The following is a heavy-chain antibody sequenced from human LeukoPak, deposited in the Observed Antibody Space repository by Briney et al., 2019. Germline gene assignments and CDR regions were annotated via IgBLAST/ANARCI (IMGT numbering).Heavy chain of an antibody. CDR2: IYSRDVT. D-gene: IGHD6-19*01. V-gene: IGHV3-53*01. CDR3: ARVLAAIALRDYHYVDV. Sequence: GGSLRLSCAASGFSVSSNSMSWVRQAPGKGLECVSIIYSRDVTSYADSVKDRFTISRDSDKNMLFLQVDSLRSDDTAVYYCARVLAAIALRDYHYVDVWGKGTTVTVSS. J-gene: IGHJ6*03. CDR1: GFSVSSNS.